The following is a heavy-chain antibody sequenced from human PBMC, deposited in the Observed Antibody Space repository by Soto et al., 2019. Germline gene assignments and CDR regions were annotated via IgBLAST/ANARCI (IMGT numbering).Heavy chain of an antibody. J-gene: IGHJ4*02. Sequence: PGGSLRLSCAASGFTFSSFGMHWVRQAPGKGLEWVTLISSDGGNKEYADSVKGRFTISRDNSKNTLFLQMNSLRIEDTAVYYCAKDGGSAYALAYWGQGTLVTVS. CDR3: AKDGGSAYALAY. D-gene: IGHD3-16*01. CDR2: ISSDGGNK. V-gene: IGHV3-30*18. CDR1: GFTFSSFG.